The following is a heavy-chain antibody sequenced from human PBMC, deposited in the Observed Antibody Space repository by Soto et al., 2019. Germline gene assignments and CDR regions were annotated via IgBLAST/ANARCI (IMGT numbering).Heavy chain of an antibody. Sequence: ASVKVSCKASGYTFTSYGISWVRQAPGQGLEWMGWISAYNGNTNYAQKLQGRVTMTTDTSTSTAYMELRSLRSDDTAVYYCARLDTYYYDSSGYYSFDYWGQGTLVTVSS. J-gene: IGHJ4*02. CDR3: ARLDTYYYDSSGYYSFDY. D-gene: IGHD3-22*01. CDR1: GYTFTSYG. V-gene: IGHV1-18*01. CDR2: ISAYNGNT.